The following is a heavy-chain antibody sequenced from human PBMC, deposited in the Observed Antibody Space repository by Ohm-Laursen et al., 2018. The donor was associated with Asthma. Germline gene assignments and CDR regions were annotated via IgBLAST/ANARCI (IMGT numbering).Heavy chain of an antibody. CDR2: ISSSSSYT. D-gene: IGHD5-24*01. V-gene: IGHV3-11*06. CDR3: ARDQGRRDGYTS. J-gene: IGHJ4*02. Sequence: SLRLSCAASGFTFSDYYMSWIRQAPGKGLEWVSHISSSSSYTNYTDSVKGRFTISRDNAKNSLYLQMNSLRAEDTAVYYCARDQGRRDGYTSWGQGTLVTVSS. CDR1: GFTFSDYY.